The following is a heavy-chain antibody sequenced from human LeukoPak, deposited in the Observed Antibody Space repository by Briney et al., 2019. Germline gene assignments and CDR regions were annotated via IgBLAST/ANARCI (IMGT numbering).Heavy chain of an antibody. CDR2: INTNTGNP. CDR3: ARDGYDPPHYYYYGMDV. V-gene: IGHV7-4-1*02. Sequence: ASVKVSCKASGYTCTSYAMNWVRQAPGQGLEWVGWINTNTGNPTYAQGFTGRFVFSLDTSVSTAYLQISSLKAEDTAVYYCARDGYDPPHYYYYGMDVWGQGTTVTVSS. J-gene: IGHJ6*02. CDR1: GYTCTSYA. D-gene: IGHD5-12*01.